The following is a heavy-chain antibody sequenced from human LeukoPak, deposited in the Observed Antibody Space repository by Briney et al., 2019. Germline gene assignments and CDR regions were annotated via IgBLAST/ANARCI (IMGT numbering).Heavy chain of an antibody. CDR1: GFTFSSYA. J-gene: IGHJ4*02. CDR3: ARAIAVAGTTQTTLEPYYFDY. Sequence: GGSLRLSCAASGFTFSSYAMHWVRQAPGKGLEWVAVISYDGSNKYYADSVKGRFTISRDNSKNTLYLQMNSLRAEDTAVYYCARAIAVAGTTQTTLEPYYFDYWGQGTLVTVSS. D-gene: IGHD6-19*01. CDR2: ISYDGSNK. V-gene: IGHV3-30-3*01.